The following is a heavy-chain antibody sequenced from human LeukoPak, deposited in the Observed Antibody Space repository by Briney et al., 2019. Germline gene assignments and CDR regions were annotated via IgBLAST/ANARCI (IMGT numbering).Heavy chain of an antibody. D-gene: IGHD6-13*01. CDR2: ISENGGTT. V-gene: IGHV3-43*02. J-gene: IGHJ4*02. CDR1: GFAFHDHP. CDR3: AKKSGAAGNFDY. Sequence: GGSLRLSCAASGFAFHDHPMHWVRQAPGKGPEWVSLISENGGTTYYADSVKGRFTISRDNSKNSLYLQMKSLRTEDTALYYCAKKSGAAGNFDYWGQGTLVTVSS.